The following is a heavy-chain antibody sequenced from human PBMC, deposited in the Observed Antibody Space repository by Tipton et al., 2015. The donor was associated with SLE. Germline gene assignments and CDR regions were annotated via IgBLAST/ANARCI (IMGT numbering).Heavy chain of an antibody. CDR2: IRSDGSSK. J-gene: IGHJ4*02. Sequence: SLRLSCAASGFTFSNYGMHWVRQAPGKGLAWVAFIRSDGSSKYYADSVKGRFTISRDNSKNTLYLQMNSLRAEDTAVYYCAKGFDDSGFFLDFWGQGTLVTVSS. CDR3: AKGFDDSGFFLDF. V-gene: IGHV3-30*02. CDR1: GFTFSNYG. D-gene: IGHD3-22*01.